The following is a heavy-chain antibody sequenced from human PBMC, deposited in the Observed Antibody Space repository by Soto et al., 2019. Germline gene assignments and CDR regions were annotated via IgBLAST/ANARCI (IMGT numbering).Heavy chain of an antibody. Sequence: SETLSLTCTVSGASISGPTYYWTWIRQHPGKGLEWIGYIYNSGSTNYNPSLKSRVTVSVDTSKNQFSLKLSSVTAADTAVYYCARHVSDYIWGSYRYTSPFDYWGQGTLVTVSS. CDR3: ARHVSDYIWGSYRYTSPFDY. CDR2: IYNSGST. CDR1: GASISGPTYY. D-gene: IGHD3-16*02. J-gene: IGHJ4*02. V-gene: IGHV4-30-4*01.